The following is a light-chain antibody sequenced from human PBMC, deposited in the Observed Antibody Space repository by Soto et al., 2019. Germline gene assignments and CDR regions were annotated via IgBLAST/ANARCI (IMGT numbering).Light chain of an antibody. CDR3: PHYDNLLLT. CDR2: DAF. CDR1: QDINTY. J-gene: IGKJ4*01. V-gene: IGKV1-33*01. Sequence: DIQMTQSPSSLSASVGDRVTITCQASQDINTYLNWYQQKPGKAPNLLIYDAFKLETGVPSRFSGGGSGTDFTFTVTSLQPEDIATYFCPHYDNLLLTFGGGTKVEL.